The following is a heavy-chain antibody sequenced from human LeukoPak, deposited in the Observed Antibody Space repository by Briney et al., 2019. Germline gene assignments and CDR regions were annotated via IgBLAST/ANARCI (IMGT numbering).Heavy chain of an antibody. CDR3: AREGYCSSTSCYLDAFDI. D-gene: IGHD2-2*01. J-gene: IGHJ3*02. V-gene: IGHV3-66*01. Sequence: GGSLRLSCAASGFTFSSNYMSWVRQAPGKGLEWVSVIYSGGSTYYADSVKGRFTISRDNSKNTLYLQMNSLRAEDTAVYYCAREGYCSSTSCYLDAFDIWGQGTMVTVSS. CDR1: GFTFSSNY. CDR2: IYSGGST.